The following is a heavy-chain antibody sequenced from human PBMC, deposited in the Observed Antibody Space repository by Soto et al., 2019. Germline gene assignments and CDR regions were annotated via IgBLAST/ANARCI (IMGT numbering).Heavy chain of an antibody. V-gene: IGHV3-23*01. J-gene: IGHJ4*02. CDR2: ISGSGGST. CDR3: AKGYYYDSSGYSPFDY. CDR1: GFTFSSYA. Sequence: GSLRLSCAASGFTFSSYAMSWVRQAPGKGLEWVSAISGSGGSTYYADSVKGRFTISRDNSKNTLYLQMNSLRAEDTAVYYCAKGYYYDSSGYSPFDYWGQGTLVTVSS. D-gene: IGHD3-22*01.